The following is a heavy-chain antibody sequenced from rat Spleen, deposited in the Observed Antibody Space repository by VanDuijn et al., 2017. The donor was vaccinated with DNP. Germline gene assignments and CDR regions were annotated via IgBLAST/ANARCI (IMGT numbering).Heavy chain of an antibody. J-gene: IGHJ4*01. V-gene: IGHV5S13*01. D-gene: IGHD5-1*01. Sequence: EVQLVESGGGLVQPGRSMKLSCAASGFTFSDYGMAWVLQAPTKGLEWVASISYDGGSTYYRDSEKGRFTISRDNAKNTQYLQMDRLRSEDTATYYCARHGEPYYNAMDAWGQGTSVTVSS. CDR2: ISYDGGST. CDR3: ARHGEPYYNAMDA. CDR1: GFTFSDYG.